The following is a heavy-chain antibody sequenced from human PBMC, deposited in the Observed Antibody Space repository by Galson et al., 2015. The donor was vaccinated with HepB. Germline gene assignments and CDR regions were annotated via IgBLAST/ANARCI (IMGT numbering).Heavy chain of an antibody. Sequence: SVKVSCKASGYTFTGYHMHWVRQAPGQGLEWMGRINPNSGGTNYAQKFQGRVTMTRDTSISTAYMELSRLRSDDTAVYYCARGYYGSGTRQMGMDVWGQGTTVTVSS. J-gene: IGHJ6*02. CDR1: GYTFTGYH. D-gene: IGHD3-10*01. V-gene: IGHV1-2*06. CDR2: INPNSGGT. CDR3: ARGYYGSGTRQMGMDV.